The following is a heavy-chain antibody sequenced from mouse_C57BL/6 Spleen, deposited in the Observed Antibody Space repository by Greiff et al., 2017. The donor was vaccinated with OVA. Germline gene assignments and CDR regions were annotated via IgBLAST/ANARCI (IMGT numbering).Heavy chain of an antibody. J-gene: IGHJ2*01. V-gene: IGHV1-69*01. Sequence: QVQLQQPGAELVMPGASVKLSCKASGYTFTSYWMHWVKQRPGQGLEWIGEIDPSDSYTNYNQKLKGKSTLTVDKSSSTAYMQLSSLTSEDSAVYYCARYPRLDYWGQGTTLTVSS. CDR3: ARYPRLDY. CDR2: IDPSDSYT. CDR1: GYTFTSYW.